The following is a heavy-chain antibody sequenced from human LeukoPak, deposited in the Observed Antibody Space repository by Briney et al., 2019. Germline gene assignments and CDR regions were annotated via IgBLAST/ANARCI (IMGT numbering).Heavy chain of an antibody. CDR2: ISNDGSNK. J-gene: IGHJ4*02. CDR1: GFIFSNYC. D-gene: IGHD6-19*01. Sequence: PGGSLRLSCAASGFIFSNYCMHWVRRAPGKGLEWVAVISNDGSNKDYADSVKGRFTISRDNSKNTVYLQMNSLRVEDTAVYYCALPSSGWRFDYWGQGTLVTVSS. CDR3: ALPSSGWRFDY. V-gene: IGHV3-30*03.